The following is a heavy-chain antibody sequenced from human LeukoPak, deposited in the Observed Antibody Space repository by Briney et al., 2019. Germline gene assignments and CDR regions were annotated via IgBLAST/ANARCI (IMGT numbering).Heavy chain of an antibody. CDR1: GYSISNGYY. V-gene: IGHV4-38-2*02. D-gene: IGHD3-3*01. CDR2: IYHRGST. CDR3: ARGAEYYAIWRGYAGYSDS. J-gene: IGHJ4*02. Sequence: PSETLSLTCTVSGYSISNGYYWGWIRQPPGKGLEWVGSIYHRGSTYYNPSLRSRVTISLDRSKKEFSLKLTSVTAADTAVYFCARGAEYYAIWRGYAGYSDSWGQGISVTVSS.